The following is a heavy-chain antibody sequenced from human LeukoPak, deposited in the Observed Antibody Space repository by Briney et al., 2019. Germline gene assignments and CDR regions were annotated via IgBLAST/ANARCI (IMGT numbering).Heavy chain of an antibody. J-gene: IGHJ3*01. CDR1: GFTFSNYN. D-gene: IGHD5-24*01. Sequence: GGSLRLSCSASGFTFSNYNINWVRQAPGKGPEWISYINTAGTTIHYADFVKGRFTISRDNAKNSLYLEMNSLRDEDTAVYYCAVMAVITVDAFDLWGPGTMVTVSS. V-gene: IGHV3-48*02. CDR3: AVMAVITVDAFDL. CDR2: INTAGTTI.